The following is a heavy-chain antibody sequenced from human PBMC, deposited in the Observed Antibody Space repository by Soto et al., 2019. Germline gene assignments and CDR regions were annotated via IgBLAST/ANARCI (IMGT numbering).Heavy chain of an antibody. CDR3: AKTDGYPYYFDY. V-gene: IGHV3-23*01. Sequence: EVQLLESGGGLVQPGGSLRLSCAASGFTFSTYAMSWVRQAPGKGLEWVSSISGSGDTTYYVDSVKGRFTISRDSSKNTLYLQMNSPRAADTAVYYCAKTDGYPYYFDYWGQGTLVTVSS. CDR2: ISGSGDTT. D-gene: IGHD1-1*01. CDR1: GFTFSTYA. J-gene: IGHJ4*02.